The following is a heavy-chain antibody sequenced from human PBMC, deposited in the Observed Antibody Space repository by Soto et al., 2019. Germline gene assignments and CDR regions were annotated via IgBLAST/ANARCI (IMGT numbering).Heavy chain of an antibody. D-gene: IGHD6-13*01. CDR2: SYYSGST. Sequence: QLQLQESGPGLVKPSETLSLTCTVSGGSISSSSHYWGLIRQPPGKGLEWIGSSYYSGSTYYNPSLKCRVTISVDTSKNQFSLKLSSVTAADTAVYYCARHQSHSSSYVDPWGQGTLVTVSS. CDR3: ARHQSHSSSYVDP. V-gene: IGHV4-39*01. CDR1: GGSISSSSHY. J-gene: IGHJ5*02.